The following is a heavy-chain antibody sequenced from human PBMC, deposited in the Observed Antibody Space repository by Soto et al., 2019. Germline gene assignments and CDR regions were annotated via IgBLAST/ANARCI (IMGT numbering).Heavy chain of an antibody. J-gene: IGHJ4*02. V-gene: IGHV3-7*01. D-gene: IGHD5-12*01. CDR3: ARATSVDAY. CDR2: IKQDGSEK. Sequence: GGSLRLSCAASGCALSAYWMIWVRQAPGKGLEGVANIKQDGSEKYYVDSVKGRFTISRDNAKNSLYLQMNSLRVEDTAVYYCARATSVDAYWGQGTLVTVSS. CDR1: GCALSAYW.